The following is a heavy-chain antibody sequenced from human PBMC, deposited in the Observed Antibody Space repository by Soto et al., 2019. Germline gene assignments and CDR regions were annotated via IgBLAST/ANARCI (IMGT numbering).Heavy chain of an antibody. Sequence: PSETLSLTCTVSGGSISSSSYYWGWIRQPPGKGLEWIGSIYYSGSTYYNPSLKSRATISVDTSKNQFSLKLSSVTAADTAVYYCARRGSGSYSDYWGQGTLVTVSS. CDR1: GGSISSSSYY. J-gene: IGHJ4*02. D-gene: IGHD3-10*01. V-gene: IGHV4-39*01. CDR2: IYYSGST. CDR3: ARRGSGSYSDY.